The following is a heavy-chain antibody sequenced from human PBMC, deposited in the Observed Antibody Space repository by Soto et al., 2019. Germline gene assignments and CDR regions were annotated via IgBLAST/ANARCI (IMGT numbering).Heavy chain of an antibody. CDR1: GGTFSSYT. CDR2: IIPILGIA. D-gene: IGHD3-16*02. V-gene: IGHV1-69*02. J-gene: IGHJ4*02. Sequence: QVQLVQSGAEVKKPGSSVKVSCKASGGTFSSYTISWVRQAPGQGLEWMGKIIPILGIANYAQKFQGRVTIXXDKSTSTAYMELSSLRSEDTAVYYCARVGYQVENYWGQGTLVTVSS. CDR3: ARVGYQVENY.